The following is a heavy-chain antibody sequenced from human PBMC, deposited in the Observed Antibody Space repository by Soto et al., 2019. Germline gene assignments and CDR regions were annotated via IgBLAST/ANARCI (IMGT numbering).Heavy chain of an antibody. Sequence: SETLSLTCSVSGGSMSEYFWSWIRQSPGKGLEWIGYIYYLGSTDYNPSLKSRVTISVDTSKRQFSLRLTSVTAADTAVYYCARDGYDGSGSPYPDYWGPGTQV. D-gene: IGHD3-10*01. CDR2: IYYLGST. CDR3: ARDGYDGSGSPYPDY. J-gene: IGHJ4*02. CDR1: GGSMSEYF. V-gene: IGHV4-59*01.